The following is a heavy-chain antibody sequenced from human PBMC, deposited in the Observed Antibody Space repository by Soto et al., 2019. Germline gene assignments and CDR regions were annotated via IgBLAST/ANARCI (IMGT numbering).Heavy chain of an antibody. J-gene: IGHJ5*02. Sequence: SETLSLTCGVSGYSISGGYHWARIRQPPGKGLEWIASIFRTGATHYSPSLKSRVTISVDTPKNQFSLKLSSVTAADTAIYYCARARGADRPNWFDPWGQGTQVTVSS. CDR3: ARARGADRPNWFDP. D-gene: IGHD3-10*01. CDR1: GYSISGGYH. CDR2: IFRTGAT. V-gene: IGHV4-38-2*01.